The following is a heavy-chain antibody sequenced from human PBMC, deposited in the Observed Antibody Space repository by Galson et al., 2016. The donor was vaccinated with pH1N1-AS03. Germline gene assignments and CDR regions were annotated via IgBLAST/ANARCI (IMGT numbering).Heavy chain of an antibody. D-gene: IGHD3-22*01. V-gene: IGHV3-74*01. CDR3: ARGYDDSGPDDHRLFDS. CDR1: GISLSSSW. CDR2: INGVGSSI. J-gene: IGHJ5*01. Sequence: SLRLSCAASGISLSSSWTHWVRQAPGRGLVWVPGINGVGSSIKYADAVKGRFTISRDNAKNMLYLQMNSLRADDAAVYYCARGYDDSGPDDHRLFDSWGQGTQVTVSS.